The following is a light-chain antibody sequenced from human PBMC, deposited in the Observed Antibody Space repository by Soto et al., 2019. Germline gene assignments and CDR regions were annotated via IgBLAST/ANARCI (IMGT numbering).Light chain of an antibody. J-gene: IGLJ1*01. CDR1: RNDVGGYNY. Sequence: LTQPASVSGSPGQSITISCTGTRNDVGGYNYVSWYQHHPGKAPKLIISQVSNRPSGVSNRFSASKSGNTASLTISGLQAEDESDYYCSSYTNSSAFYVFGTGTKGTVL. CDR3: SSYTNSSAFYV. CDR2: QVS. V-gene: IGLV2-14*01.